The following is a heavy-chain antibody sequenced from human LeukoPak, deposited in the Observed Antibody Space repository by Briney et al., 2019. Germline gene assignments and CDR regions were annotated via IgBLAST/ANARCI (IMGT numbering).Heavy chain of an antibody. CDR3: TNGLGD. CDR2: IRHKGNSYTT. V-gene: IGHV3-72*01. J-gene: IGHJ4*02. CDR1: GFTFSDRY. Sequence: GGSLRLSCAASGFTFSDRYIDWARQAPGKGLEWVGRIRHKGNSYTTEYAASVKGRFTLSRDDSKTSLYLQMNSLKTEDTAIYYCTNGLGDLGQGTLVTVSS. D-gene: IGHD3-16*01.